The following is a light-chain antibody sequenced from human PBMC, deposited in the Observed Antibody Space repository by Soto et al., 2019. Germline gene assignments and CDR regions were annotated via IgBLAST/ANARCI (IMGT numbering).Light chain of an antibody. Sequence: QSALTQPASVSGSPGQSITISCNGTSSDVGNYNYVSWYQQHPGKAPRLMIYDVTNRPSGVSNRFSGSKSGNTASLTISGLQAEDEADYYCTSYTYSSLVFGGGTKLTVL. CDR3: TSYTYSSLV. J-gene: IGLJ2*01. CDR1: SSDVGNYNY. V-gene: IGLV2-14*03. CDR2: DVT.